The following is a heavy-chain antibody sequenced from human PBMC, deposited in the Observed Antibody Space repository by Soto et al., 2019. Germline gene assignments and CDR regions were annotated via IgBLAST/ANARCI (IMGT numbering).Heavy chain of an antibody. V-gene: IGHV3-7*01. CDR1: GFTFRRSW. D-gene: IGHD5-18*01. Sequence: EVQLAESGGGLVQPGGSLRLSCLASGFTFRRSWMTWVRQAPGKGLEWVDNINEDGSARNYVDFVKGRFTISRDNAKNSLYLQMNSLRADETAVYYCARDAGYNGFDIWGQGTMVTVSS. J-gene: IGHJ3*02. CDR2: INEDGSAR. CDR3: ARDAGYNGFDI.